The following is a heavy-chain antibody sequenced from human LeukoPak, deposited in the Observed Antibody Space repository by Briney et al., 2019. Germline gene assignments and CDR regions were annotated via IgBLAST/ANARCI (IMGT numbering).Heavy chain of an antibody. CDR2: IYYSGST. V-gene: IGHV4-59*08. D-gene: IGHD6-13*01. CDR3: ARSAPSGSWYYFDY. CDR1: GGSISSYY. Sequence: SETLSLTCTVSGGSISSYYWSWIRQPPGKGLEWIGYIYYSGSTNYNPSLKSRVTISVDTSKNQFSLKLSSVAAADTAVYYCARSAPSGSWYYFDYWGQGTLVTVSS. J-gene: IGHJ4*02.